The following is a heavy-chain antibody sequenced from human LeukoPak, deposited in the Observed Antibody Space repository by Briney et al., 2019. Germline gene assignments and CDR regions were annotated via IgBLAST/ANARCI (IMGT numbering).Heavy chain of an antibody. V-gene: IGHV1-69*05. CDR1: GGTFSSYA. CDR2: IIPIFGTA. D-gene: IGHD2-2*01. Sequence: SVKVSCKVSGGTFSSYAIIWVRQAPGQGLEWMGGIIPIFGTANYAQKFQGRVTITTDESTSTAYMELSSLRSEDTAVYYCAVETLGYCSSTSCYTRNFDYWGQGTLVTVSS. J-gene: IGHJ4*02. CDR3: AVETLGYCSSTSCYTRNFDY.